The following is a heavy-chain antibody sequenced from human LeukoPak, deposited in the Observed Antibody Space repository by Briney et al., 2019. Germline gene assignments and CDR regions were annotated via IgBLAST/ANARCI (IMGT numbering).Heavy chain of an antibody. CDR3: ARNYDSSGCTAFGY. Sequence: SETLSLTCTVSGGSISGYYWSWIRQPPGKGLEWIGHIYSSGSTKYNPSLKSRVTISVDTSKNQFSLKLSSVTAADTAVYYCARNYDSSGCTAFGYWGRGTLLTVSS. CDR2: IYSSGST. J-gene: IGHJ4*02. V-gene: IGHV4-59*01. CDR1: GGSISGYY. D-gene: IGHD3-22*01.